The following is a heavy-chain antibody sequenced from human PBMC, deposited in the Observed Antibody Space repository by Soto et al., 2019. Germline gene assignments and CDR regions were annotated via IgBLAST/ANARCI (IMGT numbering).Heavy chain of an antibody. CDR3: ARSQGSSTSLEIYYYYYYGMDV. CDR2: IIPITGTA. J-gene: IGHJ6*02. V-gene: IGHV1-69*01. D-gene: IGHD2-2*01. Sequence: QVQLVQSGAEVQKPGASVKVSCKASGGTFRSYAISWVRQAPGQGPEWMGGIIPITGTASYAQKFQGRVTITADESTSTASMQLSSLRSEDTAVYYCARSQGSSTSLEIYYYYYYGMDVWGQGTTVTVSS. CDR1: GGTFRSYA.